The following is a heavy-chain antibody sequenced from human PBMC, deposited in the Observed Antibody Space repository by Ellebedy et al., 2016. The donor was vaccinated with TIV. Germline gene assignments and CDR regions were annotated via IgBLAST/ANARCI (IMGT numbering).Heavy chain of an antibody. Sequence: ASVKVSXKASGYTFTSYGISWVRQAPGQGLEWMGWISAYNGNTNYAQKLQGRVTMTTDTSTSTAYMELRSLRSDDTAVYYCARDQSVDSSSWYRYWGQGTLVTVSS. V-gene: IGHV1-18*01. CDR2: ISAYNGNT. CDR1: GYTFTSYG. D-gene: IGHD6-13*01. CDR3: ARDQSVDSSSWYRY. J-gene: IGHJ4*02.